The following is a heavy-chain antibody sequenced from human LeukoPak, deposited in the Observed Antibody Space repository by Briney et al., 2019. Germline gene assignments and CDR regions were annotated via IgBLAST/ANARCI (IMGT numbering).Heavy chain of an antibody. CDR3: ARASPRSARPFDY. Sequence: SETLSLTCAVYGGSFSGYYWSWIRQPPGKGLEWIGEINHSGSTNYNPSLKSRVTISVDTSKNQFSLKLSSVTAADTAAYYCARASPRSARPFDYWGQGTLVTVSS. CDR1: GGSFSGYY. D-gene: IGHD6-6*01. J-gene: IGHJ4*02. V-gene: IGHV4-34*01. CDR2: INHSGST.